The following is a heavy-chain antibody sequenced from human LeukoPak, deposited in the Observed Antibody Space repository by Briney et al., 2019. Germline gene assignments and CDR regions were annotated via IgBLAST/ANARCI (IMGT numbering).Heavy chain of an antibody. Sequence: GRSLRLSCAASGFTFSSYAMHWVRQAPGKGLEWVAVISYDGSNKYYADSVKGRFTISRDNSKNTLYLQMNSLRAEDTAVYYCARGSTSFPLWGQGTLVTVSS. CDR1: GFTFSSYA. V-gene: IGHV3-30-3*01. CDR3: ARGSTSFPL. D-gene: IGHD2-2*01. J-gene: IGHJ4*02. CDR2: ISYDGSNK.